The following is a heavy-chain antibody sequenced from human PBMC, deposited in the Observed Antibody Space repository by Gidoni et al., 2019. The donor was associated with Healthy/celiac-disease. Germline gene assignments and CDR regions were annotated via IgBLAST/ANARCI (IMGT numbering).Heavy chain of an antibody. Sequence: QVQLVESGGGVVQPGRSLRLSCAASGFTFSSYAMHWVRQAPGKGLEWVAVISYDGSNKYYADSVKGRFTISRDNSKNTLYLQMNSLRAEDTAVYYCARDQIQLWVPNFDYWGQGTLVTVSS. CDR1: GFTFSSYA. CDR2: ISYDGSNK. D-gene: IGHD5-18*01. CDR3: ARDQIQLWVPNFDY. J-gene: IGHJ4*02. V-gene: IGHV3-30-3*01.